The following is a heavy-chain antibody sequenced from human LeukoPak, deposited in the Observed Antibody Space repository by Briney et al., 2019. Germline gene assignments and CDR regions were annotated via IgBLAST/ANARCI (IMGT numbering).Heavy chain of an antibody. CDR3: AKGGLRQQLVWARIYYFDY. Sequence: TGGSLRLSCAASGFTVSSNYMSWVRQAPGKGLEWVSAISGSGGCTYYADSVKGRFTISRDNSKNTLYLQMNSLRAEDTAVYYCAKGGLRQQLVWARIYYFDYWGQGTLVTVSS. J-gene: IGHJ4*02. CDR1: GFTVSSNY. V-gene: IGHV3-23*01. D-gene: IGHD6-13*01. CDR2: ISGSGGCT.